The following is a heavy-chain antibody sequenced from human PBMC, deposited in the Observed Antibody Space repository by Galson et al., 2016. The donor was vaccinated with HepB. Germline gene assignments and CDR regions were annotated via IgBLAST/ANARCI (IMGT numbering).Heavy chain of an antibody. CDR3: ARDSLVGDFDY. V-gene: IGHV3-21*01. D-gene: IGHD1-26*01. J-gene: IGHJ4*02. CDR2: ITSSISTIYI. CDR1: GFTFSTFG. Sequence: SLRLSCAASGFTFSTFGMNWVRQAPGKELEWVSSITSSISTIYIYYADSVKGRFTISRDNAKNSLYLQMNSLRAEDTAVYYCARDSLVGDFDYWGQGTLVTVSS.